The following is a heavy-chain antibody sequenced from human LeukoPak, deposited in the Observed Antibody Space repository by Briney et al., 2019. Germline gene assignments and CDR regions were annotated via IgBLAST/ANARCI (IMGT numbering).Heavy chain of an antibody. CDR2: INPNSGGT. Sequence: ASVKVSCKASGYTFTGYYIDWVRQTPGQGLEWMGWINPNSGGTNYAQKFQGRVTMTRDTSISTAYMELSRLRSDDTAVYYCARDHGSGSYYQIDYWGQGTLVTVSS. J-gene: IGHJ4*02. CDR3: ARDHGSGSYYQIDY. D-gene: IGHD3-10*01. CDR1: GYTFTGYY. V-gene: IGHV1-2*02.